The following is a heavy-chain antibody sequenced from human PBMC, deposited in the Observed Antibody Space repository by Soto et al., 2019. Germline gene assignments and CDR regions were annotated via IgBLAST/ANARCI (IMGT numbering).Heavy chain of an antibody. Sequence: PGGSLRLSCAASGFTFSDYYMSWIRQAPGKGLEWVSYISSSSSYTNYADSVKGRFTISRDNAKNSLYLQMNSLRAEDTAVYYCARVPGIAAAGTDEKFQLVDYYGMDVWGQGTTVTVSS. D-gene: IGHD6-13*01. V-gene: IGHV3-11*05. CDR3: ARVPGIAAAGTDEKFQLVDYYGMDV. CDR2: ISSSSSYT. CDR1: GFTFSDYY. J-gene: IGHJ6*02.